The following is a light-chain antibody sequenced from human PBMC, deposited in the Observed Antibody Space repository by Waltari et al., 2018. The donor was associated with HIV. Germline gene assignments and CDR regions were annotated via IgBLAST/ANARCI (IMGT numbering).Light chain of an antibody. CDR2: GAS. J-gene: IGKJ3*01. CDR1: QCVSSSY. CDR3: QQYGSSPLFP. Sequence: EIVLTQSPGTLSLSPGERATLSCRARQCVSSSYLAWYQQKAGQDPMFLSYGASSRATGIPDRLSGSGSGTDFTLTISRLVPEDFAVYYCQQYGSSPLFPFGPGTKVDIK. V-gene: IGKV3-20*01.